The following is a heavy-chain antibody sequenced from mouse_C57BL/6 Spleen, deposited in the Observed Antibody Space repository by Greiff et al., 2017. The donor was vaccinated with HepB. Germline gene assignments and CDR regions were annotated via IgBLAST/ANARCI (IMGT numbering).Heavy chain of an antibody. CDR3: ASMDPYYYGSSYDFDV. CDR2: ISDGGSYT. D-gene: IGHD1-1*01. CDR1: GFTFSSYA. V-gene: IGHV5-4*01. J-gene: IGHJ1*03. Sequence: EVHLVESGGGLVKPGGSLKLSCAASGFTFSSYAMSWVRQTPEKRLEWVATISDGGSYTYYPDNVKGRFTISRDNAKNNLYLQMSHLKSEDTAMYYCASMDPYYYGSSYDFDVWGTGTTVTVSS.